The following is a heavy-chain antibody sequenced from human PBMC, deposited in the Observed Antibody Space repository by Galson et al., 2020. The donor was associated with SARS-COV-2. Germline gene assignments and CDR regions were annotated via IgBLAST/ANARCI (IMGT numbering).Heavy chain of an antibody. CDR1: GFTFSDFT. J-gene: IGHJ4*02. CDR3: NRDSGPFGEPFDY. D-gene: IGHD3-10*01. CDR2: IRGKPSLGTT. V-gene: IGHV3-49*03. Sequence: GESLKISCSASGFTFSDFTFNWFRQAPGKGLEWVGFIRGKPSLGTTEYAASLKGRFIISRDDSKDIAYLEMSNLETDDTAIYFCNRDSGPFGEPFDYWGQGTLVTVSS.